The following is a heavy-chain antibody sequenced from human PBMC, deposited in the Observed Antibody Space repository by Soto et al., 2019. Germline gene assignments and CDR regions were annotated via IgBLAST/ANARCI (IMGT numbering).Heavy chain of an antibody. CDR1: GYSFTSYV. V-gene: IGHV1-3*01. Sequence: ASVKVSCKASGYSFTSYVVHWVRQAPGQSLERMGWINAGNGNTKFSRQFQDRLTITRDTSASTVYMELSSLTSGDTAVYYCAREYGPYDSSGVLDHWYFAPWGRGTLVTVSS. J-gene: IGHJ2*01. CDR2: INAGNGNT. CDR3: AREYGPYDSSGVLDHWYFAP. D-gene: IGHD3-22*01.